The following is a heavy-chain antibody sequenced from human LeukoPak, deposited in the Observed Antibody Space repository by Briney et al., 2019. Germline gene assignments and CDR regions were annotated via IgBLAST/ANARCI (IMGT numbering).Heavy chain of an antibody. D-gene: IGHD1-26*01. J-gene: IGHJ4*02. V-gene: IGHV1-69*04. Sequence: ASVKVSCKASGGTFSSYAISWVRQAPGQGLEWMGRIIPILGIANYAQKFRGRVTITADKSTSTAYMELSSLRSEDTAVYYCARLPLGAHYFDYWGQGTLVTVSS. CDR2: IIPILGIA. CDR1: GGTFSSYA. CDR3: ARLPLGAHYFDY.